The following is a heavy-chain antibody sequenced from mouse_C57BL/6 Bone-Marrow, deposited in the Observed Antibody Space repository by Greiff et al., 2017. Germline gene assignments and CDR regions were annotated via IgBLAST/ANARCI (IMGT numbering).Heavy chain of an antibody. CDR1: GYTFTSYD. D-gene: IGHD1-1*01. CDR3: ATIYDCGSTSYWYLDV. Sequence: QVHVKQSGPELVKPGASVKLSCKASGYTFTSYDINWVKQRPGQGLEWIGWIYPRDGSTKYNEKFKGRATLTVDTSSSTAYMEIHSLNSEVSAVYCCATIYDCGSTSYWYLDVWGTGTPVTVSS. J-gene: IGHJ1*03. V-gene: IGHV1-85*01. CDR2: IYPRDGST.